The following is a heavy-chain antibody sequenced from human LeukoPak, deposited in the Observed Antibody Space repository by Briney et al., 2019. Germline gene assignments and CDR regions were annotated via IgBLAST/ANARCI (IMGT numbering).Heavy chain of an antibody. CDR1: GFTFSTYW. V-gene: IGHV3-7*01. D-gene: IGHD5-18*01. CDR2: IKYDESEK. CDR3: ARGHVDTTMTGEFDY. Sequence: GGSRRLSCAASGFTFSTYWMSWVRQAPGKGLEWVANIKYDESEKYYVDSVKGRFTISRDNAKNSLFLQMNSLRVEDTAVYYCARGHVDTTMTGEFDYWGQGTLVTVSS. J-gene: IGHJ4*02.